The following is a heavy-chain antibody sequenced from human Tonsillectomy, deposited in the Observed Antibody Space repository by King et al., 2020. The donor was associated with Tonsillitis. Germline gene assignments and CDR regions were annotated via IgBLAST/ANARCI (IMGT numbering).Heavy chain of an antibody. CDR3: ARDQYDTSGYPYYYYYYMDV. Sequence: VQLQESGPGLVKPSQTLSLTCTVSGGSISSGNYYWNWIRQPAGKGLEWIGRIYTSGSTNYNPSLKSRVTISEDASKNQFSLKLSSVTAADTAVYYCARDQYDTSGYPYYYYYYMDVWGKGTTVTVSS. CDR2: IYTSGST. V-gene: IGHV4-61*02. D-gene: IGHD3-22*01. J-gene: IGHJ6*03. CDR1: GGSISSGNYY.